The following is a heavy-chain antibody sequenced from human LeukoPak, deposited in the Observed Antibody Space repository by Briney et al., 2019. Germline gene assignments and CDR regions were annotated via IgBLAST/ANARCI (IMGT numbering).Heavy chain of an antibody. CDR1: GFTFSNYR. CDR2: ISSSSSYI. Sequence: GGSLRLSCAASGFTFSNYRINWVRQAPGKGLEWVSSISSSSSYIYYADSVKGRFTISRDNAKNSLFLQMNSLRAEDTAVYYCARDLPTGEFDYWGQGTLVTVSS. V-gene: IGHV3-21*01. D-gene: IGHD7-27*01. CDR3: ARDLPTGEFDY. J-gene: IGHJ4*02.